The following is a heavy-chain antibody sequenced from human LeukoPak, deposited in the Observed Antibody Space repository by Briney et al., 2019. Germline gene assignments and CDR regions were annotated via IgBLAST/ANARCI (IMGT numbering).Heavy chain of an antibody. D-gene: IGHD3-10*01. CDR2: MNPNSGNT. CDR1: GYTFTSYD. Sequence: ASVKVSCKASGYTFTSYDINWVRQATGQGLEWMGWMNPNSGNTGYAQKFQGRVTMTRNTSISTAYMELRSLRSDDTAVYYCARDGYYGSGSYPYYYGMDVWGQGTTVTVSS. V-gene: IGHV1-8*01. J-gene: IGHJ6*02. CDR3: ARDGYYGSGSYPYYYGMDV.